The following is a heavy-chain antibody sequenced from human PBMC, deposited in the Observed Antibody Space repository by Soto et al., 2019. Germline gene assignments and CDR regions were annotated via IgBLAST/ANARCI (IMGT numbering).Heavy chain of an antibody. CDR2: ASFDGTIK. CDR3: AKDVQWEQRSFYYYYGMDV. V-gene: IGHV3-30*18. CDR1: GFTFRSYG. J-gene: IGHJ6*02. D-gene: IGHD1-26*01. Sequence: VELVESGGGVVQPGRSLRLSCAASGFTFRSYGMHWVRQSPGKGLEWVAVASFDGTIKYYGDSVRGRFTISRDNSKNTVDLEMNSLRPEDSAVYYCAKDVQWEQRSFYYYYGMDVWGQGTTVTVSS.